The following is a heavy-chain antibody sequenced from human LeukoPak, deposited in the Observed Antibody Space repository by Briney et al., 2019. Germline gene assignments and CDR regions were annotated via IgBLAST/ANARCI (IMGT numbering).Heavy chain of an antibody. Sequence: GGSLRLSCAASGFTFTSHIMNWVRQAPGKGLEWVSSISGSSNFIYHADSVKGRSTISRDNAKNSLYRQMNSLRAEDKAVYYCAKDQGHFGSGSFYTHWGQGTLVTVSS. D-gene: IGHD3-10*01. CDR3: AKDQGHFGSGSFYTH. V-gene: IGHV3-21*01. J-gene: IGHJ4*02. CDR1: GFTFTSHI. CDR2: ISGSSNFI.